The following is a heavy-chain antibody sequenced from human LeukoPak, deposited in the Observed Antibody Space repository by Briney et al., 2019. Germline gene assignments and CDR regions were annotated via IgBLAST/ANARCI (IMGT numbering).Heavy chain of an antibody. CDR2: INPNSGGT. CDR3: ARAGLWDYSDSSGYHNGAFDI. D-gene: IGHD3-22*01. V-gene: IGHV1-2*02. J-gene: IGHJ3*02. Sequence: GASVKVSCKASGSTFTDYYMHWVRQAPGQGLEWMGWINPNSGGTNFAPKFQGRVTINRDTSIRTAYMELNRLRSDDTAVYYCARAGLWDYSDSSGYHNGAFDIWGQGTMVTVSS. CDR1: GSTFTDYY.